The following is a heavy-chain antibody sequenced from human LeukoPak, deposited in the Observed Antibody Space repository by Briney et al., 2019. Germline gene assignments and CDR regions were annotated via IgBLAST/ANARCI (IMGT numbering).Heavy chain of an antibody. V-gene: IGHV4-59*12. Sequence: PSETLSLTCTVSGGSISTYYWSWIRQPPGEGLEWIGYIYYSGSAKYNPSLKSRVTMSVDTSKNQFSLKLSSVTAADTAVYYCARGVRWLQLSYFDYWGQGTLVTVSS. D-gene: IGHD5-24*01. CDR3: ARGVRWLQLSYFDY. CDR1: GGSISTYY. CDR2: IYYSGSA. J-gene: IGHJ4*02.